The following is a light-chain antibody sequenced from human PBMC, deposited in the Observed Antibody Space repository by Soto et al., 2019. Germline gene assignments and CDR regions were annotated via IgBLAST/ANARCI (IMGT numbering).Light chain of an antibody. CDR1: QSVSTN. V-gene: IGKV3-20*01. J-gene: IGKJ5*01. CDR2: GAS. Sequence: EIVMTQFPATLSESPGERVTLSCRASQSVSTNVAWYQQKPGEAPRLLIYGASSRATGIPDRFSGSGSGTDFTLTINRLEPEDFAVYYCQQYGSSPPITFGQGTRLEIK. CDR3: QQYGSSPPIT.